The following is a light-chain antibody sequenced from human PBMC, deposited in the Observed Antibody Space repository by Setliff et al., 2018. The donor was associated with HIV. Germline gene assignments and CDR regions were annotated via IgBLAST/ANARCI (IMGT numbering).Light chain of an antibody. Sequence: NFMLTQPHSVSESPGKTVTISCTRSSGSIASNYVQWYQQRPGSSPTTVMYEDNQRPSGVPDRFSASIDSSSNSASLTISGLKTEDEADYYCQSYDSNNHVIFGGGTQLTVL. J-gene: IGLJ2*01. CDR2: EDN. V-gene: IGLV6-57*01. CDR1: SGSIASNY. CDR3: QSYDSNNHVI.